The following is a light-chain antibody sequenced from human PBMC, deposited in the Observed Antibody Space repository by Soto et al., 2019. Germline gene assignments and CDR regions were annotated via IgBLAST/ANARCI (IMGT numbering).Light chain of an antibody. CDR3: HQTFSTRSWT. Sequence: DIQMTQSPSSLSASVGDRVTITCQASQDISNYLNWYQHKPGKAPKLLIYAASSLQSGVPSRFSGSGSGTDFTLTISTLQPEDFATYYCHQTFSTRSWTFGQGTKVDIK. V-gene: IGKV1-39*01. CDR2: AAS. CDR1: QDISNY. J-gene: IGKJ1*01.